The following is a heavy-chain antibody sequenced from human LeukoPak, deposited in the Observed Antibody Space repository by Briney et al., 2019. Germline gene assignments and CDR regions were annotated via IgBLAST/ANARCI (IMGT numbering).Heavy chain of an antibody. D-gene: IGHD1-26*01. Sequence: GGSLRLSCAASGFTFNSYGMHWVRQAPGKGLEWVAVIWYDGSKKYYADPVKGRFTISRDNSKNTLYLQMNSLGAEDTAVYYCARVGGSYGYFFDYWGQGTLVTVSS. CDR3: ARVGGSYGYFFDY. V-gene: IGHV3-33*01. J-gene: IGHJ4*02. CDR1: GFTFNSYG. CDR2: IWYDGSKK.